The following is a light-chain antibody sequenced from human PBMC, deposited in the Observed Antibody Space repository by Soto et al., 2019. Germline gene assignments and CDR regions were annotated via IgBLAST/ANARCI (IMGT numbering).Light chain of an antibody. CDR1: SSDVGAFDF. CDR2: DVT. J-gene: IGLJ1*01. V-gene: IGLV2-11*01. CDR3: GSYAGTDTAYV. Sequence: QSALTQPRSVSGSPGQSVTISCTGTSSDVGAFDFVSWYQQCPGQAPKPMIYDVTKRPSGVPDRFSGSKSGNTAFLTISGRRAEDEAEYYCGSYAGTDTAYVFGTGTKLT.